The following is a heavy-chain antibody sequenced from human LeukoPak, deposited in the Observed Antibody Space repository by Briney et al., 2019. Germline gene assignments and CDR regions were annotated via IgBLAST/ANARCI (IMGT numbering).Heavy chain of an antibody. CDR3: AKDRGSGWYPPDAFDI. D-gene: IGHD6-19*01. CDR1: GFTFGSYG. V-gene: IGHV3-30*18. J-gene: IGHJ3*02. Sequence: GGSLRLSCAASGFTFGSYGMHWVRQAPGKGLEWVAVISYDGSNKYYADSVKGRFTISRDNSKNTLYLQMNSLRAEDTAVYYCAKDRGSGWYPPDAFDIWGQGTMVTVSS. CDR2: ISYDGSNK.